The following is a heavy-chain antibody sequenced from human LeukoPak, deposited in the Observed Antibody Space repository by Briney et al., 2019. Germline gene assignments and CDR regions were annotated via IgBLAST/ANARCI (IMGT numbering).Heavy chain of an antibody. CDR3: AKRGVVIRVILVGFHREAYYFDS. CDR1: GITLSNYG. Sequence: GGSLRLSCAVSGITLSNYGMSWVRQAPGKGLEWVAGISGSGGGTNYADSVKGRFTISRDNPKNTLFLQMNNLRAEDTAVYFCAKRGVVIRVILVGFHREAYYFDSWGQGALVTVSS. D-gene: IGHD3-22*01. CDR2: ISGSGGGT. J-gene: IGHJ4*02. V-gene: IGHV3-23*01.